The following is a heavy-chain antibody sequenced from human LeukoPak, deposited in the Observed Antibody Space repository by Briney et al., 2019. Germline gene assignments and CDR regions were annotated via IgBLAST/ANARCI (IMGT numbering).Heavy chain of an antibody. D-gene: IGHD2-2*01. CDR2: IIPIFGTA. V-gene: IGHV1-69*13. CDR1: GGTFSSYA. Sequence: GASVKVSCKASGGTFSSYAISWVRQAPGQGLEWMVGIIPIFGTANYARKFQGRVTITADESTSTAYMELSSLRSEDTAVYYCATVVPAASDAFDIWGQGTMVTVSS. J-gene: IGHJ3*02. CDR3: ATVVPAASDAFDI.